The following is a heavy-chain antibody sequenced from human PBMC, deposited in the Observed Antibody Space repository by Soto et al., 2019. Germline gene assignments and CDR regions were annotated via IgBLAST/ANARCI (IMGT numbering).Heavy chain of an antibody. CDR3: ARVHGSGTNLGRGEDY. V-gene: IGHV1-18*01. D-gene: IGHD3-10*01. CDR1: GYTFTSYG. J-gene: IGHJ4*02. CDR2: ISAYNGNT. Sequence: QVQLVQSGAEVKKPGASVKVSCKASGYTFTSYGISWVRQAPGQGLEWMGWISAYNGNTNYAQELQGRVIMTRDTYTSTAYRGRRSLRSDETAVYYCARVHGSGTNLGRGEDYWGQGTLVTVAS.